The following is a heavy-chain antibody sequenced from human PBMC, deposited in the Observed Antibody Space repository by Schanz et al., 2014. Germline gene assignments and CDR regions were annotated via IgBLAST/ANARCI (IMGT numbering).Heavy chain of an antibody. CDR3: TTDNGHFAFDF. CDR2: VSRSTPDI. V-gene: IGHV3-21*01. CDR1: GFTASSYS. J-gene: IGHJ3*01. Sequence: EVQLVESGGGLVKPGGSLRLSCGVSGFTASSYSMNWVRQAPGKGLEWVSYVSRSTPDIYYADSVKGRFTMSRDNAKNSVFLQMNSLRAEDTAVYYCTTDNGHFAFDFWGQGTMXTVSS. D-gene: IGHD2-8*01.